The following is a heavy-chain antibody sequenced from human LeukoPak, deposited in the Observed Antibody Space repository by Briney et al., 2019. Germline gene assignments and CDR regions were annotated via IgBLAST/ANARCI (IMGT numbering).Heavy chain of an antibody. J-gene: IGHJ6*03. CDR1: GFTFSSYG. D-gene: IGHD3-10*01. CDR3: ARAGDGSGSYYNPTHYYYMDV. CDR2: ISSSSSYI. V-gene: IGHV3-21*04. Sequence: GGSLRLSCAASGFTFSSYGMSWVRQAPGKGLEWVSSISSSSSYIYYADSVKGRFTISRDNAKNSLYLQMNSLRAEDTAVYYCARAGDGSGSYYNPTHYYYMDVWGKGTTVTISS.